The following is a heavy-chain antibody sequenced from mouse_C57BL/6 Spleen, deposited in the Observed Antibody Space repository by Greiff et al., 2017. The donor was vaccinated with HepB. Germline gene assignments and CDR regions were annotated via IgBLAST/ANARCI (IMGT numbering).Heavy chain of an antibody. CDR1: GYAFSSSW. CDR3: ARRITEDWYFDV. Sequence: VQLQQSGPELVKPGASVKISCKASGYAFSSSWMNWVKQRPGKGLEWIGRIYPGDGDTNYNGKFKGKATLTADKSSSTAYMQLSSLTSEDSAVYFCARRITEDWYFDVWGTGTTVTVSS. V-gene: IGHV1-82*01. CDR2: IYPGDGDT. J-gene: IGHJ1*03.